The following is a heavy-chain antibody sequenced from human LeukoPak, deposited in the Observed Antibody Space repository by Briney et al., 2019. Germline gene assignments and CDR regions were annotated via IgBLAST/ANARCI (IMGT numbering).Heavy chain of an antibody. D-gene: IGHD3-22*01. V-gene: IGHV3-30*02. CDR1: GFTFSSYG. CDR3: ARSKQSPLITMIAY. Sequence: GGSLRLSCAASGFTFSSYGMHWVRQAPGKGLEWVAFIRYDGSNKYYADSVKGRFTISRDNSKNTLYLQMNSLRAEDTAVYYCARSKQSPLITMIAYWGQGTLVTVSS. CDR2: IRYDGSNK. J-gene: IGHJ4*02.